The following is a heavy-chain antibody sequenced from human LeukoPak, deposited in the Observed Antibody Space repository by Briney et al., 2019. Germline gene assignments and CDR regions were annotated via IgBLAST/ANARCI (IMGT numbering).Heavy chain of an antibody. J-gene: IGHJ4*02. Sequence: PGGSLRLSCAASGFTFSSYSMNWVRQAPGKGLEWVSSISSSSSYIYYADSVKGRFTISRDNAKNSLYLQMNSLRAEDTAVYYCARDRPVWFGEFPFDYWGQGTLVTVSS. CDR2: ISSSSSYI. CDR1: GFTFSSYS. V-gene: IGHV3-21*01. CDR3: ARDRPVWFGEFPFDY. D-gene: IGHD3-10*01.